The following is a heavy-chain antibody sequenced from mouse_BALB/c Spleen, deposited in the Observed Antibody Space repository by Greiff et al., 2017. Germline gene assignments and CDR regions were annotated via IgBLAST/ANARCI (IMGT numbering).Heavy chain of an antibody. CDR1: GFNIKDTY. Sequence: VQLQQSGAELVKPGASVKLSCTASGFNIKDTYMHWVKQRPEQGLEWIGRIDPANGNTKYDPKFQGKATITADTSSNTAYLQLSSLTSEDTAVYYCARPYYGSSYYYAMDYWGQGTSVTVSS. CDR3: ARPYYGSSYYYAMDY. V-gene: IGHV14-3*02. CDR2: IDPANGNT. J-gene: IGHJ4*01. D-gene: IGHD1-1*01.